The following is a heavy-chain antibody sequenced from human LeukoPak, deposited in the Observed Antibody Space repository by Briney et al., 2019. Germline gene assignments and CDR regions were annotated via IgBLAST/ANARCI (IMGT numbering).Heavy chain of an antibody. CDR2: ITGTGTI. V-gene: IGHV3-23*01. J-gene: IGHJ3*02. D-gene: IGHD1-1*01. CDR3: AKGLAKWNDGSDAFDI. Sequence: TGGSLRLSCAVSGFTSSSYAVSWVRQAPGKGLEWVSTITGTGTIYYADSVKGRLTISRDNSKNTLYLQMNGLRTEDTAIYYCAKGLAKWNDGSDAFDIWGQGTMVTVYS. CDR1: GFTSSSYA.